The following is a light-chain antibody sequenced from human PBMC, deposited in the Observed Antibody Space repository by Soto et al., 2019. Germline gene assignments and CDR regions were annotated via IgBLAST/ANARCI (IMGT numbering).Light chain of an antibody. Sequence: IQMSQSPSSLSASIGDRVTITCRASQNIYNYLNWYQVIPGKSPKLLIFTASSLRSGVPSRFSGSGSGTDFTLTISSLQPEDFATYYCRQSFSPLPITFGQGTRL. V-gene: IGKV1-39*01. CDR1: QNIYNY. J-gene: IGKJ5*01. CDR2: TAS. CDR3: RQSFSPLPIT.